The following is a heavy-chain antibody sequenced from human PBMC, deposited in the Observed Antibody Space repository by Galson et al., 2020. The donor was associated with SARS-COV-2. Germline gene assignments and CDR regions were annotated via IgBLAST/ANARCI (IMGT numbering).Heavy chain of an antibody. Sequence: GGSLRLSCAASGFTFDEYAMHWVRQAPGKGLEWVSGISWNSNIIGYADSVKGRFIISRDNAKNSLYLQMNSLRAEDTALYYCAKGYTYGNEAVDIWGQGTMVTVSP. V-gene: IGHV3-9*01. J-gene: IGHJ3*02. D-gene: IGHD5-18*01. CDR3: AKGYTYGNEAVDI. CDR2: ISWNSNII. CDR1: GFTFDEYA.